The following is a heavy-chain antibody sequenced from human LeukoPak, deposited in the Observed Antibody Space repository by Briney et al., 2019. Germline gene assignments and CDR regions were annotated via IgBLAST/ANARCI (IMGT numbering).Heavy chain of an antibody. CDR2: ISAYNGNT. CDR3: ARHFDYYYDSTDPSNRFDP. CDR1: GYTFTSYG. Sequence: ASVKVSCKASGYTFTSYGISWVRQAPGQGLEWMGWISAYNGNTNYAQKLQGRVTMTTDTSTSTAYMELRSLRSDDTAVYYYARHFDYYYDSTDPSNRFDPWGQGTLVTVSS. V-gene: IGHV1-18*01. D-gene: IGHD3-22*01. J-gene: IGHJ5*02.